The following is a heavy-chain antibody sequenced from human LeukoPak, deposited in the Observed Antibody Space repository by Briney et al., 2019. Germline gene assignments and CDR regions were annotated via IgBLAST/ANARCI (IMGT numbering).Heavy chain of an antibody. Sequence: SETLSLTCTVSGGSISSSSYYWGWIRQPPGKGLEWIGEINHSGSTNYNPSLKSRVTISVDTSKNQFSLKLSSVTAADTAVYYCAHVVTSEDYNAFDIWGQGTMVTVSS. CDR1: GGSISSSSYY. CDR3: AHVVTSEDYNAFDI. D-gene: IGHD3-22*01. J-gene: IGHJ3*02. V-gene: IGHV4-39*07. CDR2: INHSGST.